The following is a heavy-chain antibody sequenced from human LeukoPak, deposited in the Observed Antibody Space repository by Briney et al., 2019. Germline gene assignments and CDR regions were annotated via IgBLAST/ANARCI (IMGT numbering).Heavy chain of an antibody. CDR2: IKQDGSDK. Sequence: GSLRLSCAASGFTFSTYWMTWVRQAPGKGLEWVANIKQDGSDKYYVDSVKGRFTISKDNAKNSLYLQMNSLRAEDTAVYYCVRDFSRTRLERPFDYWGQGTLVTVSS. CDR1: GFTFSTYW. CDR3: VRDFSRTRLERPFDY. D-gene: IGHD1-1*01. V-gene: IGHV3-7*01. J-gene: IGHJ4*02.